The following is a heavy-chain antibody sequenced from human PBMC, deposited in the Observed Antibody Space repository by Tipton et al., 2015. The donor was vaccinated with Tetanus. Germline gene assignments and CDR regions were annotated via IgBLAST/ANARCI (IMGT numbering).Heavy chain of an antibody. J-gene: IGHJ4*02. CDR3: ARRSVSARFDD. CDR2: MFRSGST. D-gene: IGHD6-6*01. V-gene: IGHV4-59*12. Sequence: TLSLTCTVSGGSITDFYWSWIRQSPGKGLEYIGYMFRSGSTNYNPSLQSRVTLSIDTSKNQFSLKLNSVTAADTAVYYCARRSVSARFDDWGQGAQATVSS. CDR1: GGSITDFY.